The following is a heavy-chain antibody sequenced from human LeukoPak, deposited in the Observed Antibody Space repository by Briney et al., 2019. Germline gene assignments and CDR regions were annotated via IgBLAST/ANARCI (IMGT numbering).Heavy chain of an antibody. D-gene: IGHD3-3*01. J-gene: IGHJ3*02. CDR2: IKSKTDGGTT. CDR1: GFTFSNAW. CDR3: TTGRRITIFGVVLDAFDI. Sequence: PGGSLRLSCAASGFTFSNAWMSWVRQAPGKGLEWVGRIKSKTDGGTTDYAAPVKGRFTISRDDSKNTLYLQMNSLKTEDTAVYYCTTGRRITIFGVVLDAFDIWGQGTMVTVSS. V-gene: IGHV3-15*01.